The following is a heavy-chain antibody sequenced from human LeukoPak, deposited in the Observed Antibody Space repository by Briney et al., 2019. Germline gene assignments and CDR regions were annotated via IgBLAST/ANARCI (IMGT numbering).Heavy chain of an antibody. D-gene: IGHD2-2*01. V-gene: IGHV3-30*18. CDR3: AKSEYQLLIPQLSLGFDY. J-gene: IGHJ4*02. CDR1: GFTFSSYG. Sequence: GRSLRLSCAASGFTFSSYGMHWVRQAPGKGLEWVAVISYDGSNKHYADSVKGRFTISRDNSKNTLYLQMNSLRAEDTAVYYCAKSEYQLLIPQLSLGFDYWGQGTLVTVSS. CDR2: ISYDGSNK.